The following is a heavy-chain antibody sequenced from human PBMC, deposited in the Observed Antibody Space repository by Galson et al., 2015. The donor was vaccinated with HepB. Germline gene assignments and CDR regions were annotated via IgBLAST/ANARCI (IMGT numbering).Heavy chain of an antibody. J-gene: IGHJ3*02. V-gene: IGHV1-2*06. Sequence: SVKVSCKASGYTFTGYYMRWVRQAPGQGLEWMGRINPNSGGTNYAQKFQGRVTMTRDTSISTAYMELSRLRSDDTAVYYCARERPYYYDSSGYYNAFDIWGQGTMVTVSS. CDR3: ARERPYYYDSSGYYNAFDI. D-gene: IGHD3-22*01. CDR2: INPNSGGT. CDR1: GYTFTGYY.